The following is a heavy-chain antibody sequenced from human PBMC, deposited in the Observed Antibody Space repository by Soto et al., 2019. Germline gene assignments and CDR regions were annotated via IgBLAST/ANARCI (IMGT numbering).Heavy chain of an antibody. CDR2: ISSSSSYI. V-gene: IGHV3-21*01. J-gene: IGHJ4*02. Sequence: EVQLVESGGGLVKPGGSLRLSCAASGFTFSSYNMNWVRQAPGKGLEWVSSISSSSSYIYYADSVKGRFTNSRDNAKNSLYLQMNSLRAEDTAVYYCARGTTVVTRGYFDYWGQGTLVTVSS. CDR1: GFTFSSYN. D-gene: IGHD4-17*01. CDR3: ARGTTVVTRGYFDY.